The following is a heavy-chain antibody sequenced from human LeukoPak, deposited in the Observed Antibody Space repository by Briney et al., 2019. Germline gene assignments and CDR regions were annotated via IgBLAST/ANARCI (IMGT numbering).Heavy chain of an antibody. CDR2: IHPYGTF. D-gene: IGHD5-24*01. Sequence: PSETLSLTCAVYGGPCSDYYCSWIRQPPGKGLEWIGEIHPYGTFYYNSSLKSRLTISIDTSKSQFSLRLTSVTAADTAFYYCARGRDRPKAGDHWGQGTLVTVSS. J-gene: IGHJ4*02. CDR1: GGPCSDYY. CDR3: ARGRDRPKAGDH. V-gene: IGHV4-34*01.